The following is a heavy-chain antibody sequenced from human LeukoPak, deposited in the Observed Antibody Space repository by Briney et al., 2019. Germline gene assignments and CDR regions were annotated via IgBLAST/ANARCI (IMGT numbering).Heavy chain of an antibody. CDR2: IYFTGTT. D-gene: IGHD3-10*01. V-gene: IGHV4-59*01. J-gene: IGHJ4*02. CDR3: VNGGSYLTK. Sequence: SETLSLTCTVSGGSISSYWSWIRQSPGKGLEWIGYIYFTGTTNYNPSLKSRLTISIDTSRNQFSLKLSSTTAADTAIYYCVNGGSYLTKWGQGTLVTVSS. CDR1: GGSISSY.